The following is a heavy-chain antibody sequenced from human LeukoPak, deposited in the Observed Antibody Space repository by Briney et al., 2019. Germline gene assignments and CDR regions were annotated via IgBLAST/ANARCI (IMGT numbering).Heavy chain of an antibody. CDR2: INSDGSST. CDR3: ARAMAGTPSYYYYGMDV. CDR1: GFTFSSYW. D-gene: IGHD6-19*01. J-gene: IGHJ6*02. Sequence: PGGSLRLSCAASGFTFSSYWMHWVRQAPGKGLVWVSRINSDGSSTSYADSVKGRFTISRDNAKNTLYLQINSLRAEDTAVYYCARAMAGTPSYYYYGMDVWGQGTTVTVSS. V-gene: IGHV3-74*01.